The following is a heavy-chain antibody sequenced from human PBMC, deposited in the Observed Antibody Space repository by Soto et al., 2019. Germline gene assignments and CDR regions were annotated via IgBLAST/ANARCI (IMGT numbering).Heavy chain of an antibody. CDR2: VYHTGAT. Sequence: AETLSLTCTVSGASISSSYWIFIRHSPERGLEWIAYVYHTGATNYNPSLKSRVTISLDTSKGQFSLNLTSLTTADTAVYFCARGGNRYSNVASGVGGFDFWGQGSLVTVSS. V-gene: IGHV4-59*01. D-gene: IGHD5-12*01. CDR1: GASISSSY. CDR3: ARGGNRYSNVASGVGGFDF. J-gene: IGHJ4*02.